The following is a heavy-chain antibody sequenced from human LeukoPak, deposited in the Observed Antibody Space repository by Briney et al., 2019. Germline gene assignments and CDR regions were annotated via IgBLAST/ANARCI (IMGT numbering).Heavy chain of an antibody. CDR2: IYYSGST. D-gene: IGHD6-13*01. CDR3: ARHGSSWYYFDY. V-gene: IGHV4-39*01. CDR1: GGSISSSSYY. J-gene: IGHJ4*02. Sequence: SETLSLTCTVSGGSISSSSYYWGWIRQPPGKGLEWIGSIYYSGSTYNNPSLKSRVTISVDTSKNQFSLKLSSVTAADTAVYYCARHGSSWYYFDYWGQGTLVTVSS.